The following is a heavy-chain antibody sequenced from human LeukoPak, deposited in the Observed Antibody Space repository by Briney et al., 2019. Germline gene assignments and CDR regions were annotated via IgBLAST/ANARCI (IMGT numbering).Heavy chain of an antibody. Sequence: SETLSLTCAVYGGSFSGYYWSWIRQPPGKGLEWVGEINHSGSTNYNPSLKSRVTISVDTSKNQFSLKLSSVTAADTAVYYCARDISSSWYHYMDVWGKGTTVTVSS. V-gene: IGHV4-34*01. CDR2: INHSGST. J-gene: IGHJ6*03. D-gene: IGHD6-13*01. CDR3: ARDISSSWYHYMDV. CDR1: GGSFSGYY.